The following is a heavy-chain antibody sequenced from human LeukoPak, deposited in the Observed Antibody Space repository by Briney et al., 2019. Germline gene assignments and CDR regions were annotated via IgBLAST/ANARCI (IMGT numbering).Heavy chain of an antibody. CDR3: ARAGDSNFDY. Sequence: ASVTVSCTASGYTFTGYYMHWVRQAPGQGLEWMGQINPNSGGTNYAQKFQGRVTMTRDTSISTAYMELSRLRSDDTAVYYCARAGDSNFDYWGQGTLVTVSS. J-gene: IGHJ4*02. CDR2: INPNSGGT. CDR1: GYTFTGYY. D-gene: IGHD1-26*01. V-gene: IGHV1-2*06.